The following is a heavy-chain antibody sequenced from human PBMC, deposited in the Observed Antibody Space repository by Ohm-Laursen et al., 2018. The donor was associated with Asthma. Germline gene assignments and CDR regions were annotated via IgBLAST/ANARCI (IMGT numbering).Heavy chain of an antibody. CDR3: LRSRTRGAFGY. V-gene: IGHV4-39*01. Sequence: PGTLSLTCTVSGDPISDTYTWGWVRQPPGKGLEYIGTISYSGTPYDNPSLRSRVTISVDTSKNQFSLKVSSVTAADTAVYYCLRSRTRGAFGYWGQGRLVTVSS. J-gene: IGHJ4*02. CDR1: GDPISDTYT. D-gene: IGHD1-1*01. CDR2: ISYSGTP.